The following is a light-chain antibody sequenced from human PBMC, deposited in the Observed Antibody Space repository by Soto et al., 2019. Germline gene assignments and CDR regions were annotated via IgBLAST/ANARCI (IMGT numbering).Light chain of an antibody. J-gene: IGKJ1*01. CDR3: QQYYSYPWT. Sequence: AIRMTQSPSSFSASTGDRVTITCRASQGISSYLAWYQQKPGKAPKLLIYAASTLQSGFPSRFSGSGSGTDFTLTISCLQSEDFATYYCQQYYSYPWTFCQGTKVEIK. CDR1: QGISSY. V-gene: IGKV1-8*01. CDR2: AAS.